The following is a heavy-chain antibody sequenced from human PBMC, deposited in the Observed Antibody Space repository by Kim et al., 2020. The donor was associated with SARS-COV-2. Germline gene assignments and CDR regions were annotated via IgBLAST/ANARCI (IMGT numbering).Heavy chain of an antibody. D-gene: IGHD3-3*01. V-gene: IGHV1-18*01. J-gene: IGHJ5*02. CDR2: ISAYNGNT. CDR3: ARDYDFWSGYGGLAMQKQGFDP. Sequence: ASVKVSCKASGYTFTSYGISWVRQAPGQGLEWMGWISAYNGNTNYAQKLQGRVTMTTDTSTSTAYMELRSLRSDDTAVYYCARDYDFWSGYGGLAMQKQGFDPWGQGTLVTVSS. CDR1: GYTFTSYG.